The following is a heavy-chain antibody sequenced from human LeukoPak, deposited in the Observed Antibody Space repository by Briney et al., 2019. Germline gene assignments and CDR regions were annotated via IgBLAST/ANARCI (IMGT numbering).Heavy chain of an antibody. CDR3: AREWTWGYYYDSSGSSKQKVGAFDI. J-gene: IGHJ3*02. D-gene: IGHD3-22*01. Sequence: GASVKVSCKGSGYTLTSYGISWVRQAPGQGLEWMGWISAYNGNTNYAQKFQGRVTMTTDTSTSTAYMELRSLRSDDTAVYYCAREWTWGYYYDSSGSSKQKVGAFDIWGQGTMVTVSS. CDR1: GYTLTSYG. CDR2: ISAYNGNT. V-gene: IGHV1-18*01.